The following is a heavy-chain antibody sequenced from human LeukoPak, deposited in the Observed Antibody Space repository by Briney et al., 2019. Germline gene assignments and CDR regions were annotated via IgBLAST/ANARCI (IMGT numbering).Heavy chain of an antibody. Sequence: PGGSLRLSCAASGFTVSSNYMSWVRQAPGKGLEWVSVIYSGDSTYYADSVKGRFSISRDNSKNTVYLQMNSLRAEDTAVYYCARHLRYGSGGYFDYWGQGTLVTVSS. CDR1: GFTVSSNY. J-gene: IGHJ4*02. CDR2: IYSGDST. V-gene: IGHV3-66*04. D-gene: IGHD3-10*01. CDR3: ARHLRYGSGGYFDY.